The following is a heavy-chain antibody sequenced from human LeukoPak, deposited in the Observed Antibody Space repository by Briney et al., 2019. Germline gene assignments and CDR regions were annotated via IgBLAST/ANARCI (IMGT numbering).Heavy chain of an antibody. D-gene: IGHD3-3*01. CDR3: ARASVNYDFWSVNLFYYSYYMDV. J-gene: IGHJ6*03. Sequence: PSETLSLTCAVYGGSFSGYYWSWIRQPPGKGMEWIGEINHSGSTNYNPSLKSRVTISVDTSKNQFSLKLSSVTAADTAVYYCARASVNYDFWSVNLFYYSYYMDVWGKGTTVTVSS. CDR2: INHSGST. CDR1: GGSFSGYY. V-gene: IGHV4-34*01.